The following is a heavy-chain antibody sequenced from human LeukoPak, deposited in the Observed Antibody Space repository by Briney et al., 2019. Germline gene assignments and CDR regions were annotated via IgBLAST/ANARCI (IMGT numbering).Heavy chain of an antibody. CDR2: MNPNSGNT. J-gene: IGHJ3*02. CDR1: GYTFTSYY. CDR3: ARVGYYDSSGYYYAFDI. Sequence: ASVKVSCKASGYTFTSYYMHWVRQAPGQGLEWMGWMNPNSGNTGYAQKFQGRVTITRNTSISTAYMELSSLRSEDTAVYYCARVGYYDSSGYYYAFDIWGQGTMVTVSS. D-gene: IGHD3-22*01. V-gene: IGHV1-8*03.